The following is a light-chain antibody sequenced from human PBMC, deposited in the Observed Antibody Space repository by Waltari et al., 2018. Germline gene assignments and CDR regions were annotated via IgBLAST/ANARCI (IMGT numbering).Light chain of an antibody. CDR3: QQYSNWPRT. V-gene: IGKV3-15*01. J-gene: IGKJ2*01. CDR1: QSVSSN. Sequence: EIVMTQSPATLSVSPGERATPSCGASQSVSSNLAWYQRKPGQAPRRLIYGASTRATGIPARFSGSGSGTEFTLTISSLQSEDFAVYYCQQYSNWPRTFGQGTKLEIK. CDR2: GAS.